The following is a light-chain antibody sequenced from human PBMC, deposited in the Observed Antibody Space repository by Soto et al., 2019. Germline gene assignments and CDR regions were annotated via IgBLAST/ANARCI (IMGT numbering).Light chain of an antibody. CDR2: GAS. CDR3: QQYYSFPWT. Sequence: EIVLTQSPGTLSLSPGERATLSCRVSQSVSSSYLAWYQQKPGQAPRLLIYGASSRATGIPDRFSGSGSGTDFTLTISCLQSEDFATYYCQQYYSFPWTFGQGTKVEIK. V-gene: IGKV3-20*01. CDR1: QSVSSSY. J-gene: IGKJ1*01.